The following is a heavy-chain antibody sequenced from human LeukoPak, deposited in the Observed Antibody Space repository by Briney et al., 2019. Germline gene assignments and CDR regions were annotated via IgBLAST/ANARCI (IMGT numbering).Heavy chain of an antibody. D-gene: IGHD6-13*01. CDR3: ARASRHSSSWYDHPYGAFDI. CDR2: INPNSGGT. Sequence: ASVKVSYKASGYTFTGCYMHWVRQAPGQGLEWMGWINPNSGGTNYAQKFQGWVTMTRDTSISTAYMELSRLRSDDTAVYYCARASRHSSSWYDHPYGAFDIWGQGTMVTVSS. V-gene: IGHV1-2*04. CDR1: GYTFTGCY. J-gene: IGHJ3*02.